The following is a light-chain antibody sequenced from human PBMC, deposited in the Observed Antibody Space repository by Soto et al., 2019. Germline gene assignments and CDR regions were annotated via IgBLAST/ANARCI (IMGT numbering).Light chain of an antibody. CDR1: QSISSY. Sequence: DIQMTQSPSSLSASVGDRVTITCRASQSISSYLNWYQQKPGKAPKLLIYAASSLQSGVPSRFSGSGSVTEFTLTISSLQPEDVATYYCQQSYSTPYTFGQGTKLEIK. CDR2: AAS. CDR3: QQSYSTPYT. J-gene: IGKJ2*01. V-gene: IGKV1-39*01.